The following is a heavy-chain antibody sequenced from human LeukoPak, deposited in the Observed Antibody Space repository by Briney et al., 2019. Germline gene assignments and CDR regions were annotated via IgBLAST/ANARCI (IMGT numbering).Heavy chain of an antibody. J-gene: IGHJ4*02. V-gene: IGHV4-59*01. D-gene: IGHD6-19*01. CDR1: GGSISSYY. Sequence: SETLSLTCTVSGGSISSYYWSWIRQPPGKGLEWIGNFYDRGSTNYSPSLKSRVTISVDTSKNQISLKLSSVTAADTAVYYCARTLKWLAFDYWGQGSLVTVSS. CDR2: FYDRGST. CDR3: ARTLKWLAFDY.